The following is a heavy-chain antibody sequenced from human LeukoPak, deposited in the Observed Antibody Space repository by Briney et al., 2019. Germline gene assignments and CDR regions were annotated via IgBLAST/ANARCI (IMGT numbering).Heavy chain of an antibody. V-gene: IGHV4-34*01. Sequence: SETLSLTCAVYGGSFSGYYWSWIRQPPGKGLEWIGEINHSGSTNYNPSLKSRVTISVDTPKNQFSLKLSSVTAADTAVYYCARGHSEYYDFWSGYLYNWFDPWGQGTLVTVSS. CDR2: INHSGST. J-gene: IGHJ5*02. CDR3: ARGHSEYYDFWSGYLYNWFDP. D-gene: IGHD3-3*01. CDR1: GGSFSGYY.